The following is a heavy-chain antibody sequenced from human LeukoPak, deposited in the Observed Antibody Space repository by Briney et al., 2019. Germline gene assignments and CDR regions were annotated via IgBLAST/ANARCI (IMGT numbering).Heavy chain of an antibody. CDR1: GYMFTNYW. Sequence: GESLKISCKGSGYMFTNYWIGWVRQMPGRGLEWMGIIYPGDSDIRYSPSFQGQVTISADKSLSTAYLQWSSLKASDTAIYYCVTGGSGSYYNPFDYWGQGTLVTVSS. J-gene: IGHJ4*02. CDR2: IYPGDSDI. CDR3: VTGGSGSYYNPFDY. D-gene: IGHD3-10*01. V-gene: IGHV5-51*01.